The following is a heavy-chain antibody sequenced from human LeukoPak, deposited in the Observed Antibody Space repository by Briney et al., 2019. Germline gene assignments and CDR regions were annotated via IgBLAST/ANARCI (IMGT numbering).Heavy chain of an antibody. V-gene: IGHV1-3*01. CDR3: ARDPIGSRWPYYFDY. D-gene: IGHD6-13*01. J-gene: IGHJ4*02. Sequence: ASVKVSCKASGYTFTTYAMHWVRQAPGQRLEWMGWINAGNGNTKYSQKFQARVTITRDTSASTAYMDLSSLRSEDTAVYYCARDPIGSRWPYYFDYWGQGALVTVPS. CDR1: GYTFTTYA. CDR2: INAGNGNT.